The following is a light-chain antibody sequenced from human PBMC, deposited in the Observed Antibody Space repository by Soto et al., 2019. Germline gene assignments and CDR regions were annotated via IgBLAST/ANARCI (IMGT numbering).Light chain of an antibody. CDR2: EVS. CDR1: SSDVGGYNY. J-gene: IGLJ3*02. CDR3: QSYDSSPV. Sequence: QSVLTQPPSASGSPGQSVTISCTGTSSDVGGYNYVSWYQQHPGKAPKLMIYEVSKRPSGVPDRFSGSKSGNTASLAITGLQAEDEADYYCQSYDSSPVFGGGTKLTVL. V-gene: IGLV2-8*01.